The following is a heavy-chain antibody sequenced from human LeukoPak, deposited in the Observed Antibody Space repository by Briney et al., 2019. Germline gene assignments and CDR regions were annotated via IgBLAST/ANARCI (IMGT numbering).Heavy chain of an antibody. D-gene: IGHD5-12*01. Sequence: GGSLRLSCAASGFTFSSYAMHWVRQAPGKGLEWVAVISYDGSNKYYADSVKGRFTNSRDNSKNTLYLQMNSLRAEDTAVYYCARDRVGVSAYDSLFDYWGQGTLVTVSS. V-gene: IGHV3-30*04. CDR1: GFTFSSYA. J-gene: IGHJ4*02. CDR2: ISYDGSNK. CDR3: ARDRVGVSAYDSLFDY.